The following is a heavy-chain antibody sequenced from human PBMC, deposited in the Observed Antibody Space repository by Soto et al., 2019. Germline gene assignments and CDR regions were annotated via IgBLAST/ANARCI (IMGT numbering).Heavy chain of an antibody. CDR2: ISAYNGNT. D-gene: IGHD2-15*01. J-gene: IGHJ2*01. CDR1: GYTFTNYG. V-gene: IGHV1-18*01. CDR3: ARCFCSVGSCYTCWHFDL. Sequence: QVQLVQSGSEVKKPGASVKVSCKASGYTFTNYGMSWVRQAPGQGLEWMGWISAYNGNTNHAQNFQGRVTMTTDTSPKTAFMELRSLRSDYTAVYYCARCFCSVGSCYTCWHFDLWGRGALVTISS.